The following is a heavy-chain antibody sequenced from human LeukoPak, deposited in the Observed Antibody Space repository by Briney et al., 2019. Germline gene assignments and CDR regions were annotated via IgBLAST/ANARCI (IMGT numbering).Heavy chain of an antibody. CDR2: IYTSGST. CDR1: GGSISSYY. J-gene: IGHJ4*02. CDR3: AREDCSSTSCYTRTSRFFDY. Sequence: SETLSLTCTVSGGSISSYYWSWIRQPAGKGLEWIGRIYTSGSTNYNPSLKSRVTMSVDTSKNQFSLKLSSVTAADTAVYYCAREDCSSTSCYTRTSRFFDYWGQGTLVTVSS. V-gene: IGHV4-4*07. D-gene: IGHD2-2*02.